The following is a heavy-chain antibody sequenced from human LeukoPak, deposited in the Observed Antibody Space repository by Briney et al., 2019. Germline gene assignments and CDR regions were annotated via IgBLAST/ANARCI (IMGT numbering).Heavy chain of an antibody. D-gene: IGHD3-22*01. J-gene: IGHJ4*02. CDR1: GFTFSIYA. CDR3: AKKGYYDGSGYYMYYFDH. V-gene: IGHV3-23*01. Sequence: GGSLRLSCAASGFTFSIYAMSWVRRAPGKGLEWVSAFSGSGGTAYYADSVKGRFTISRDNSKNTLYLQMNSLRAEDTAVYYCAKKGYYDGSGYYMYYFDHWGQGTLVTVSS. CDR2: FSGSGGTA.